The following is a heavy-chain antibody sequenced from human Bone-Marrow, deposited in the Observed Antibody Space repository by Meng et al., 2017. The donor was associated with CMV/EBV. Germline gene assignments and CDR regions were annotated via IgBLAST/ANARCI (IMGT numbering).Heavy chain of an antibody. D-gene: IGHD3-22*01. CDR3: ARDRLGSSGYYSPFDY. V-gene: IGHV3-20*04. J-gene: IGHJ4*02. CDR2: IKWNGGST. CDR1: GFTFDDYG. Sequence: GGSLRLFCAASGFTFDDYGMSWVRQAPGKGLEWVSGIKWNGGSTGYEDSVKGRFTIYRDNAKNSLYLQMNSLRAEDTALYYCARDRLGSSGYYSPFDYWGQGTLVTVSS.